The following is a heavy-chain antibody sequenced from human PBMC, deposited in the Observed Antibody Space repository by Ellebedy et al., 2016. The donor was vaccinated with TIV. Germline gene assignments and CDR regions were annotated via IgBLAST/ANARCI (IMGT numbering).Heavy chain of an antibody. D-gene: IGHD1-26*01. J-gene: IGHJ3*02. Sequence: ASVKVSCXASGYTFTGYYMHWVRQAPGQGLEWMGWINPNSGGTNYAQKFQGRVTMTRDTSTSTVYMELSSLRSEDTAVYYCAREGGSYGHDAFDIWGQGTMVTVSS. CDR3: AREGGSYGHDAFDI. CDR1: GYTFTGYY. V-gene: IGHV1-2*02. CDR2: INPNSGGT.